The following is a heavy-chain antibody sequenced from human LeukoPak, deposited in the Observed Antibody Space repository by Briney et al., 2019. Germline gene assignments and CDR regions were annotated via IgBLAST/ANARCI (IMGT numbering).Heavy chain of an antibody. CDR1: GGSISSSSYY. J-gene: IGHJ6*02. V-gene: IGHV4-61*01. CDR2: IYYSGST. Sequence: SETLSLTCTVSGGSISSSSYYWSWIRQPPGKGLEWIGYIYYSGSTNYNPSLKSRVTISVDTSKNQFSLKLSSVTAADTAVYYCARAWGDIVVVPAAPYGMDVWGQGTTVTVSS. D-gene: IGHD2-2*01. CDR3: ARAWGDIVVVPAAPYGMDV.